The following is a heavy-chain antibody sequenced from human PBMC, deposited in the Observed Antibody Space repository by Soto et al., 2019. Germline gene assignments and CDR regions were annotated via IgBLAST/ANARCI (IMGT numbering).Heavy chain of an antibody. J-gene: IGHJ5*02. CDR2: MNPGSGDT. D-gene: IGHD3-16*01. V-gene: IGHV1-8*01. CDR1: GYSFTNND. Sequence: ASVKVSCKASGYSFTNNDVSWVRQATGQGLEWMGWMNPGSGDTGYAQKFQGRVTMTRDISIATAYMELSSLRSDDTAIYYCARMATFGSLNWFDPWGQVTLVTVSS. CDR3: ARMATFGSLNWFDP.